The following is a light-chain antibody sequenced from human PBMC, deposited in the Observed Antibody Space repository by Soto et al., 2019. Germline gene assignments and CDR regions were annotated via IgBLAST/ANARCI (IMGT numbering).Light chain of an antibody. J-gene: IGKJ2*01. CDR2: DAS. CDR1: QSVSSY. V-gene: IGKV3-11*01. CDR3: QQRSNWPPNT. Sequence: EIVLTQSPATLSLSPGERATLSCRASQSVSSYLAWYQQKPGQAPRLLIYDASNRATAIPARFSGSGSGTDFTLTISRLETEDFAVYYCQQRSNWPPNTFGQGTKLEIK.